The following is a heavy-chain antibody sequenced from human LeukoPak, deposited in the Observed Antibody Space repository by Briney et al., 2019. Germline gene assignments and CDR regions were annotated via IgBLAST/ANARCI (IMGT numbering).Heavy chain of an antibody. D-gene: IGHD5-24*01. CDR1: GFTLSSYE. Sequence: PGGSLRLSCTVSGFTLSSYEMSWIRQAPGKGLEWVSSIDYSGGSTYYADSVKGRFTISRDNSKNTLYLQMNSLRAEDTAVYYCAKSGHNRFDYWGQGTLVTVSS. V-gene: IGHV3-23*01. CDR3: AKSGHNRFDY. CDR2: IDYSGGST. J-gene: IGHJ4*02.